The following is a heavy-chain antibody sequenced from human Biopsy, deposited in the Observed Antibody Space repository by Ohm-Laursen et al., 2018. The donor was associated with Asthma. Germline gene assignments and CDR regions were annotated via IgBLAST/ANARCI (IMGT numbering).Heavy chain of an antibody. CDR1: GGSINNFY. CDR3: ARGVDRVTGLLDHFGS. Sequence: SETLSLTCPVSGGSINNFYWSWIRQPPGKGLESIEHVYYSGSTNYNPSLKSRVTISIDASKNQFSLKLTSVTAADTAVYYCARGVDRVTGLLDHFGSWGQGTLVTVSS. D-gene: IGHD2-21*02. V-gene: IGHV4-59*01. CDR2: VYYSGST. J-gene: IGHJ4*02.